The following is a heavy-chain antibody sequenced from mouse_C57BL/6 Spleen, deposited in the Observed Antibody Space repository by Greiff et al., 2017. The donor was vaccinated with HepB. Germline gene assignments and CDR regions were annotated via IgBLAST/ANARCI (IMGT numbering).Heavy chain of an antibody. Sequence: EVKLVESGGGLVKPGGSLKLSCAASGFTFSDYGMHWVRQAPEKGLEWVAYISSGSSTIYYADTVKGRFTISRDNAKNTLFLQMTSLRSEDTAMYYCATDYSNQYYYAMDYWGQGTSVTVSS. CDR3: ATDYSNQYYYAMDY. CDR2: ISSGSSTI. D-gene: IGHD2-5*01. V-gene: IGHV5-17*01. J-gene: IGHJ4*01. CDR1: GFTFSDYG.